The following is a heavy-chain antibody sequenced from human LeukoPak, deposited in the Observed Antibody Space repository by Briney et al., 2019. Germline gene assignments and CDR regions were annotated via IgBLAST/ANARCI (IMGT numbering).Heavy chain of an antibody. Sequence: PGGSLRLSCAASGFTVSSNYMSWVRQAPGKGPEWVAVISYDGSNKYYADSVKGRFTISRDNSKNTLYLQMNSLRAEDTAVYYCAKSVVRGYSYGLGAVQTFDYWGQGTLVTVSS. J-gene: IGHJ4*02. CDR1: GFTVSSNY. CDR2: ISYDGSNK. D-gene: IGHD5-18*01. V-gene: IGHV3-30*18. CDR3: AKSVVRGYSYGLGAVQTFDY.